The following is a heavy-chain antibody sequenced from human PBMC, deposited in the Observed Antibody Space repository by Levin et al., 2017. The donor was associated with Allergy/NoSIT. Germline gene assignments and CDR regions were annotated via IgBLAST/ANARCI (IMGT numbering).Heavy chain of an antibody. V-gene: IGHV3-30-3*01. J-gene: IGHJ4*02. CDR2: ISYDGSNK. D-gene: IGHD6-19*01. Sequence: LSLTCAASGFTFSSYAMHWVRQAPGKGLEWVAVISYDGSNKYYADSVKGRFTISRDNSKNTLYLQMNSLRAEDTAVYYCARARIAVAVTDYWGQGTLVTVSS. CDR1: GFTFSSYA. CDR3: ARARIAVAVTDY.